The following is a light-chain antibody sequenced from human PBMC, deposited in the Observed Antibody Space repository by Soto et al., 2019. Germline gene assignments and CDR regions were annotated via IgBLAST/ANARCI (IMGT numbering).Light chain of an antibody. CDR2: AAS. V-gene: IGKV3-20*01. J-gene: IGKJ5*01. CDR1: QSVNNNF. CDR3: QYYGNSRIT. Sequence: EIVLTQSPGTLSLSPGERVTLSCRASQSVNNNFLSRYQQKPGQAPRLLIYAASSGATGIPDRFSGSGSGTDFTLTINRLEPEDFVVYYCQYYGNSRITGGQGTRLEIK.